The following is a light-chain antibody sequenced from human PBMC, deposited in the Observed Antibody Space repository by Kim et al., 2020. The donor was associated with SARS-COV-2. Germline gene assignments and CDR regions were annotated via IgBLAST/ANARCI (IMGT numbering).Light chain of an antibody. V-gene: IGKV3-11*01. CDR3: QQRSDWPLT. CDR2: DTS. Sequence: LSPVERATLSCRASQSVRSYLGWYRQKPGQAPRLLIYDTSNRAPGIPARFSGSGSGTDFTLTISSLEPEDFAIYYCQQRSDWPLTFGGGTKVDIK. CDR1: QSVRSY. J-gene: IGKJ4*01.